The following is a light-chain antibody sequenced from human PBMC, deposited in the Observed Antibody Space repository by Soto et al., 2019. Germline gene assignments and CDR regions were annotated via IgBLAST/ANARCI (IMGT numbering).Light chain of an antibody. Sequence: EIVLTQSPGTLSLSPGERATLSCRASQSVSSSYLAWYQQKPGQAPRLLIYGASSRATGIPDRFSGSGSGTDFTLTISSLQPDDFATYYCQQYNSYPYTFGQGTK. CDR2: GAS. CDR3: QQYNSYPYT. J-gene: IGKJ2*01. CDR1: QSVSSSY. V-gene: IGKV3-20*01.